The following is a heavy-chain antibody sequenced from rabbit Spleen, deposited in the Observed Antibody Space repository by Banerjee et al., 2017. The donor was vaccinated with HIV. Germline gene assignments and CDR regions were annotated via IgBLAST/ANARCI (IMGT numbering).Heavy chain of an antibody. Sequence: QEQLKESGGGLVQPGGSLKLSCKASGFTLSSYYMNWVRQAPGKGLEWIACINVATGKPVYATWAKGRFTISRTSSTTVTLRMTSLTAADTATYFCARDESSRGWYFDLWGPGTLVTVS. CDR2: INVATGKP. D-gene: IGHD1-1*01. J-gene: IGHJ4*01. CDR3: ARDESSRGWYFDL. V-gene: IGHV1S45*01. CDR1: GFTLSSYYM.